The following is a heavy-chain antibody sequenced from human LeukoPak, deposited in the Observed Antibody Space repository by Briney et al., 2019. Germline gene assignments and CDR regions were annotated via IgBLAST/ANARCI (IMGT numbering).Heavy chain of an antibody. Sequence: SETLSLTCAVYGGSFSGYYWSWIRQPPGKGLEWIGEINHSGSTNYNPSLKSRVTISVDTSKNQFSLKLSSVTAADTAVYYCARTLLGGVRGVITNQPYYYYGMDVWGQGTTVTVSS. CDR2: INHSGST. CDR1: GGSFSGYY. J-gene: IGHJ6*02. CDR3: ARTLLGGVRGVITNQPYYYYGMDV. V-gene: IGHV4-34*01. D-gene: IGHD3-10*01.